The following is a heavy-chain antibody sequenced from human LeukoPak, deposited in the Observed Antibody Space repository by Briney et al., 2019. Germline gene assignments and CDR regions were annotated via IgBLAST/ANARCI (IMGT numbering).Heavy chain of an antibody. CDR3: ARGSVIVDY. J-gene: IGHJ4*02. V-gene: IGHV4-59*01. CDR1: GGSISSYY. D-gene: IGHD4-11*01. Sequence: SETLSLTCTVSGGSISSYYWSWIRQPPGKGLEWIGYIYYSGSTNYNPSLKSRVTISVDTSKNQFSLKLCSVTAADTAVYYCARGSVIVDYWGQGTLVTVSS. CDR2: IYYSGST.